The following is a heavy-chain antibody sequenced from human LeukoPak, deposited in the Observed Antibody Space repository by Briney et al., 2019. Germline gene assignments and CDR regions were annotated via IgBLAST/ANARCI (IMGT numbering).Heavy chain of an antibody. D-gene: IGHD3-3*01. CDR2: IYSGGST. CDR1: GFTVSSNY. CDR3: ARVYYDFWSGYPNWFDP. V-gene: IGHV3-66*01. Sequence: PGGSLRLSCAASGFTVSSNYMSWVRQAPGKGLEWVSFIYSGGSTYYADSVKGRFTISRDNSKNTLYLQMNSLRAEDTAVYYCARVYYDFWSGYPNWFDPWGQGTLVTVSS. J-gene: IGHJ5*02.